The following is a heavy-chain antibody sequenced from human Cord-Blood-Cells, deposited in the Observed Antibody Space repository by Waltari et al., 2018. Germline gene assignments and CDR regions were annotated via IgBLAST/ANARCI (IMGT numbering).Heavy chain of an antibody. J-gene: IGHJ4*02. CDR3: ARDFRGGDYRNN. Sequence: EVQLVESGGGLVKPGGSLRLACAASGFTFSSYSMNRVRQAPGKGLEWVSSISSSSSYIYYADSVKGRFTISRDNAKNSLYLQMNSLRAEDTAVYYCARDFRGGDYRNNWDQGTLVTVSS. CDR1: GFTFSSYS. V-gene: IGHV3-21*01. D-gene: IGHD4-4*01. CDR2: ISSSSSYI.